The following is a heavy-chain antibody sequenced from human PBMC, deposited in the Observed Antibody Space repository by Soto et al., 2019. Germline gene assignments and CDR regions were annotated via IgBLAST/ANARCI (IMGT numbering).Heavy chain of an antibody. Sequence: QVQLVQSGAEAKNPGASVKVSCKATGYNFRDYGVIWARQAPGQGLEWMGYVSPASGKTTYGQDLQGRVTLTTDTSTTTAYLELRSLRSDDTAVYYCAREIWSTSGPQNFFDDWGQGTLVTVSS. V-gene: IGHV1-18*01. CDR1: GYNFRDYG. CDR2: VSPASGKT. CDR3: AREIWSTSGPQNFFDD. J-gene: IGHJ4*02. D-gene: IGHD2-2*01.